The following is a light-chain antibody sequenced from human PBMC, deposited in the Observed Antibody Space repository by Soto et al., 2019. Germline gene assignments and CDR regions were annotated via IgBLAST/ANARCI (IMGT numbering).Light chain of an antibody. J-gene: IGKJ1*01. CDR2: GAS. CDR3: QQYNNWWT. Sequence: EIVMTQSPATLSRSPGERDTLSCRASQSVSSNLAWYQQKPGQAPRLLIYGASTRATGIPARFSGSGSGTEFTLTISSLQSEDFPVYYCQQYNNWWTFGQGTKVEIK. CDR1: QSVSSN. V-gene: IGKV3-15*01.